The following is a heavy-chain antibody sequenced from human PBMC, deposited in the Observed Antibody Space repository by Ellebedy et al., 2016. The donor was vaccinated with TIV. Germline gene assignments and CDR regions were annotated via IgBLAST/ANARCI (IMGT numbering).Heavy chain of an antibody. CDR3: ARLVTTVTTYYYYGMDV. J-gene: IGHJ6*02. D-gene: IGHD4-17*01. V-gene: IGHV5-10-1*01. Sequence: GGSLRLXXKGSGYSFTSYWISWVRQMPGKGLEWMGRIDPSDSYTNYSPSFQGHVTISADKSISTAYLQWSSLKASDTAMYYCARLVTTVTTYYYYGMDVWGQGTTVTVSS. CDR1: GYSFTSYW. CDR2: IDPSDSYT.